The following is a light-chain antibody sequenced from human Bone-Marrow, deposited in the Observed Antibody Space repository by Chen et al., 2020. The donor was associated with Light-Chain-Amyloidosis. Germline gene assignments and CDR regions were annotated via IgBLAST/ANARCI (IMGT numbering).Light chain of an antibody. Sequence: DVQLTQSPSSLSAPVGDRVTITCRASQSISNYLNWYQQIPGKAPKLLIYHASRLQSGVPSRFSGSGSETDFTLTISILQPEDFATYYCQQSYSTPYTFGQGTKLDIK. CDR1: QSISNY. CDR3: QQSYSTPYT. CDR2: HAS. J-gene: IGKJ2*01. V-gene: IGKV1-39*01.